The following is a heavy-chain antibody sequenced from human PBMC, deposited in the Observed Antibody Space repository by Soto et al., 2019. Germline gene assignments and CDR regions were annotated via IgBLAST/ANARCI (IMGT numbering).Heavy chain of an antibody. CDR2: ISAYNGNT. Sequence: GASVKVSCKASGYTFTSYGISWVRQAPGQGLEWMGWISAYNGNTNYAQKLQGRVTMTTDTSTSTAYMELRSLRSDDTAVYYCARYRYSGYLISGWFDPWGQGTLVTVSS. CDR3: ARYRYSGYLISGWFDP. J-gene: IGHJ5*02. CDR1: GYTFTSYG. V-gene: IGHV1-18*01. D-gene: IGHD5-12*01.